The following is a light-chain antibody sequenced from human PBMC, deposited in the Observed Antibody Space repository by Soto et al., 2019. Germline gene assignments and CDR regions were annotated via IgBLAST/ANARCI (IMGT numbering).Light chain of an antibody. Sequence: EIVLTQSPGTLPLSPGERATLSCRASQSVTSSYLVWYQQKPGQAPRLLIYGASSRATGIPDRFSGSGSGTDFTLTISRLEPEDSEVYYCQQYGSLPWTFGQGTKVEIK. CDR3: QQYGSLPWT. V-gene: IGKV3-20*01. CDR1: QSVTSSY. CDR2: GAS. J-gene: IGKJ1*01.